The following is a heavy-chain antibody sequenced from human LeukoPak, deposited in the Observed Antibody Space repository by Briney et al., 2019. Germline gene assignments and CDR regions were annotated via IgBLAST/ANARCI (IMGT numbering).Heavy chain of an antibody. CDR2: IEEDGSEK. Sequence: GGSLRLSCAASGFTFSVYWMTWVRQAPGKGLEWVANIEEDGSEKYYVGSVRGRFTISRDNAKNSLYLQMNSLRAEDTAVYYCAAVGVDTVMVDYWGQGTLVTVSS. V-gene: IGHV3-7*02. D-gene: IGHD5-18*01. CDR3: AAVGVDTVMVDY. CDR1: GFTFSVYW. J-gene: IGHJ4*02.